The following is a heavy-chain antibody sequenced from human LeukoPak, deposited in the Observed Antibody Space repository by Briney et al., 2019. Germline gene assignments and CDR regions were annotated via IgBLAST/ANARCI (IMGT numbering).Heavy chain of an antibody. CDR1: GGTFSSYA. D-gene: IGHD6-13*01. Sequence: ASVKASCKASGGTFSSYAISWVRQAPGQGLEWMGRIIPILGIANYAQKFQGRVTITADKSTSTAYMELSSLRSEDTAVYYCARCIAAAAPAWFDPWGQGTLVTVSS. CDR2: IIPILGIA. J-gene: IGHJ5*02. V-gene: IGHV1-69*04. CDR3: ARCIAAAAPAWFDP.